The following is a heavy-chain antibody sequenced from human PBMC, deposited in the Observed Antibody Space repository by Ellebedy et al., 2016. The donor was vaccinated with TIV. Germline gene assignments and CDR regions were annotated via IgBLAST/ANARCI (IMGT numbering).Heavy chain of an antibody. V-gene: IGHV1-8*03. CDR1: GYTFTSYD. CDR2: MNPNSGNT. J-gene: IGHJ5*02. D-gene: IGHD6-13*01. Sequence: AASVKVSCKASGYTFTSYDINWVRQATGQGLEWMGWMNPNSGNTGYAQKFQGRVTITRNTSISTAYMELSSLRSEDTAVYYCARVRTRSWYWFDPWGQGTLVTVSS. CDR3: ARVRTRSWYWFDP.